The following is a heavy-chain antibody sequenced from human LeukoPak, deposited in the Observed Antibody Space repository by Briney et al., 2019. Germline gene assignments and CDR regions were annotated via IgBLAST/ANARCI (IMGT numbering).Heavy chain of an antibody. J-gene: IGHJ3*02. CDR3: ARSISWEEDYHTDAFDI. CDR1: GGSISSYY. V-gene: IGHV4-4*08. Sequence: SETLSLTCTVSGGSISSYYWSWIRQPPGKGLEWIGYIYTSGSTNYNPSLKSRVTMSVDTSKNQFSLKLSSVTAADTAVYYCARSISWEEDYHTDAFDIWGQGTMVTVSS. CDR2: IYTSGST. D-gene: IGHD1-26*01.